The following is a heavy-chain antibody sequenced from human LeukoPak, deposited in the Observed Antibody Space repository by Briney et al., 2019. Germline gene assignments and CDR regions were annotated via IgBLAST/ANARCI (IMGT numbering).Heavy chain of an antibody. CDR1: GGSFSGYY. V-gene: IGHV4-34*01. J-gene: IGHJ5*02. Sequence: SETLSLTCAVYGGSFSGYYWSLIRQPPGKGLEWIGEINHSGSTNYNPSLKSRVTISVDTSKNQFSLKLSSVTAADTAVYYCARADCSSTSCYWFDPWGQGTLVTVSS. CDR3: ARADCSSTSCYWFDP. D-gene: IGHD2-2*01. CDR2: INHSGST.